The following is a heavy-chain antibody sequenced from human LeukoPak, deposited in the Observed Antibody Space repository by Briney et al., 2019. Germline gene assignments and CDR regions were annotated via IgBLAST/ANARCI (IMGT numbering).Heavy chain of an antibody. V-gene: IGHV1-24*01. J-gene: IGHJ4*02. CDR1: GYTLTELS. CDR3: ARGLRFLEWYLFDY. CDR2: FDPEDGET. Sequence: GASVKVSCKVSGYTLTELSMHWVRQAPGKGLEWMGGFDPEDGETIYAQKFQGRVTMTEDTSTDTAYMELSSLRSEDTAVYYCARGLRFLEWYLFDYWGQGTLVTVSS. D-gene: IGHD3-3*01.